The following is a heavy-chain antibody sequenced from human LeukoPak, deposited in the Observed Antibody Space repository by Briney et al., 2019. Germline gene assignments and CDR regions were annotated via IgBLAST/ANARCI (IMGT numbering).Heavy chain of an antibody. Sequence: HPGGSLRLSCAASGFTFGNYAMSWVRQAPGKGLEWVSGISGSGGTTYYADSVKGRFTISRDNSKNTLYVQVNSLGTEDTAAYYCAKGSYYDSSGSFYFDYWGQGTLVTVSS. D-gene: IGHD3-22*01. V-gene: IGHV3-23*01. J-gene: IGHJ4*02. CDR2: ISGSGGTT. CDR3: AKGSYYDSSGSFYFDY. CDR1: GFTFGNYA.